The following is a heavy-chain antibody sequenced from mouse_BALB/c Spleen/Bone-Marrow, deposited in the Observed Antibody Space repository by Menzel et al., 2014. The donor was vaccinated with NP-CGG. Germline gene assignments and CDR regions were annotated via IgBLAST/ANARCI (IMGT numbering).Heavy chain of an antibody. D-gene: IGHD1-1*01. J-gene: IGHJ4*01. CDR1: GFTFSSYG. CDR2: ISSGGTYT. Sequence: EVQLVESGGDLVKPGGSLKLSCAASGFTFSSYGMSWVRQTPDKRLEWVATISSGGTYTYYPDSVKGRFTISRDNAKHXLYLQMSSLKSEDTAMYYCARQGTTVVAPAMDYWGQGTSVTVSS. CDR3: ARQGTTVVAPAMDY. V-gene: IGHV5-6*01.